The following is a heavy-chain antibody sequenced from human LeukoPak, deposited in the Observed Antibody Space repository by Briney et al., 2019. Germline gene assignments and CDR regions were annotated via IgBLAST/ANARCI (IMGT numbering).Heavy chain of an antibody. D-gene: IGHD2-15*01. J-gene: IGHJ4*02. CDR2: FYYSGSN. V-gene: IGHV4-61*01. CDR3: ARAGYCSGGSCFRVYYFDS. Sequence: SETLSLICTVSGGSVTGGTYYWSWIRQPPGKGLEWIGYFYYSGSNNFNPSLKSRVTISLDTSKNQVSLKLSSVTAADTAVYYCARAGYCSGGSCFRVYYFDSWGQGALVTVSS. CDR1: GGSVTGGTYY.